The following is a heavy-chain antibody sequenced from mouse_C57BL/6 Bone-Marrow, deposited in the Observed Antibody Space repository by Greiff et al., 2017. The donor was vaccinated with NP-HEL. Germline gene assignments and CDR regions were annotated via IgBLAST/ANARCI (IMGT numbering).Heavy chain of an antibody. V-gene: IGHV5-16*01. CDR1: GFTFSDYY. Sequence: EVKVVESEGGLVQPGSSMKLSCTASGFTFSDYYMAWVRQVPEKGLEWVANINYDGSSTYYLDSLKSRFIISRDNAKNILYLQMSSLKSEDTATYYCARVDGYLYYFDYWGQGTTLTVSS. D-gene: IGHD2-3*01. CDR2: INYDGSST. CDR3: ARVDGYLYYFDY. J-gene: IGHJ2*01.